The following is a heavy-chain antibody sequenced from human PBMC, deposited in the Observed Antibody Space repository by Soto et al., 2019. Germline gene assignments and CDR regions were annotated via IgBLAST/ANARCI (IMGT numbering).Heavy chain of an antibody. D-gene: IGHD6-6*01. CDR3: ARVYRIAAHFDY. J-gene: IGHJ4*02. CDR2: IYYSGST. CDR1: GGSISSYY. Sequence: SETLSLTCTVSGGSISSYYWSWIRQPPGKGLEWIGYIYYSGSTNYNPSLKSRVTISVATSKNQFSLKLSSVTAAATAVYYCARVYRIAAHFDYWGQGTLVTVSS. V-gene: IGHV4-59*01.